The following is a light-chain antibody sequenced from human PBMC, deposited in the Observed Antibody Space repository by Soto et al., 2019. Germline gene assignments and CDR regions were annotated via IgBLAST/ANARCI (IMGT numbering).Light chain of an antibody. CDR3: QQYGSSPWT. CDR2: DAS. Sequence: EVVMTQSPATLSLSPGERATLSCRASQSVRGTSLAWYQQKPGQAPRLLIYDASSRATGIPDRFSGGGSGTDFTLTISRLEPEDFAVYYCQQYGSSPWTFRQGTKVDIK. CDR1: QSVRGTS. J-gene: IGKJ1*01. V-gene: IGKV3-20*01.